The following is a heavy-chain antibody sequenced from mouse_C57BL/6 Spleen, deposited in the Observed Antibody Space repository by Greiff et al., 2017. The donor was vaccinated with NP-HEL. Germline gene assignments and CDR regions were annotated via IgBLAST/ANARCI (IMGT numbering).Heavy chain of an antibody. CDR3: ARKDYGSSFFDY. Sequence: VQLQQSGAELVKPGASVKISCKASGYAFSSYWMNWVKQRPGKGLEWIGQIYPGDGDTNYNGKFKGKATLTADKSSSTAYMQLSSLTSEDSAVYFCARKDYGSSFFDYWGQSTTLTVSS. V-gene: IGHV1-80*01. J-gene: IGHJ2*01. D-gene: IGHD1-1*01. CDR2: IYPGDGDT. CDR1: GYAFSSYW.